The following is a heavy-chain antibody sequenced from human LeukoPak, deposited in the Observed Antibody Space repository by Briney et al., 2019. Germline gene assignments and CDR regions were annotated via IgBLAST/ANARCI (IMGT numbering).Heavy chain of an antibody. V-gene: IGHV4-34*01. CDR3: ARLRALLWFGELYGY. Sequence: ASETLSLTCTVSSGSISSYYWSWIRQPPGKGLEWIGEINHSGSTNYNPSLKSRVTISVDTSKNQFSLKLSSVTAADTAVYYRARLRALLWFGELYGYWGQGTLVTVSS. D-gene: IGHD3-10*01. J-gene: IGHJ4*02. CDR1: SGSISSYY. CDR2: INHSGST.